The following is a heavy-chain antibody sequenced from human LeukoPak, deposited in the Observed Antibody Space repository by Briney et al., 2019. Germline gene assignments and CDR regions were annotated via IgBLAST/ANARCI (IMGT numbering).Heavy chain of an antibody. V-gene: IGHV3-21*01. Sequence: GGSLRLSCAASGFTFSSYSMNWVRQAPGKGLEWVSFISSSSSYIYNADSVKGRFTISRDNAKNSLYLQMNSLRAEDTAVYYCARADWDTAMIDYWGQGTLVTVSS. CDR1: GFTFSSYS. CDR3: ARADWDTAMIDY. CDR2: ISSSSSYI. J-gene: IGHJ4*02. D-gene: IGHD5-18*01.